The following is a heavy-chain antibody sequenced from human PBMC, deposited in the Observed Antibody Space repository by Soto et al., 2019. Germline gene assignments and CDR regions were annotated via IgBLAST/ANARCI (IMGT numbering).Heavy chain of an antibody. V-gene: IGHV4-39*01. CDR3: ARQRTTVVTQAYFDH. CDR2: IYYSGRT. Sequence: SETLSLTCIVSGESISSSSYDWGWIRQPPGQGLEWIGSIYYSGRTYYNPSFKSRVTISIDTSKNQFSLKLSSVTATDTAVYYCARQRTTVVTQAYFDHWGQGALVTVSS. D-gene: IGHD2-21*02. J-gene: IGHJ4*02. CDR1: GESISSSSYD.